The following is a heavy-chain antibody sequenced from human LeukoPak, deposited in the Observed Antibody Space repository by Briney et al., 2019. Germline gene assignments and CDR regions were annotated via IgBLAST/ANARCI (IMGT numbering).Heavy chain of an antibody. J-gene: IGHJ2*01. D-gene: IGHD4-17*01. V-gene: IGHV4-4*02. CDR2: IYQSGNT. CDR3: AKSNPHGDFVNRYLDP. CDR1: GVSISSSTW. Sequence: SETLSLTCAVSGVSISSSTWWSWVRQPPGKGLDWIGEIYQSGNTNYNPSLKSRVIISVDKSKNQFSLKLNSVTAADTAVYYCAKSNPHGDFVNRYLDPWGRGGLVTVSS.